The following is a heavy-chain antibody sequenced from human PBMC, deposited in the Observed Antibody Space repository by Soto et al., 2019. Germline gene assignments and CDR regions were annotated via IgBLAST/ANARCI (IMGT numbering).Heavy chain of an antibody. CDR1: GASISSSSYY. J-gene: IGHJ4*02. Sequence: ETLSLTCTVPGASISSSSYYGGWIRQPPGKGLEWIGSIYYSGSTYYNPSLKSRVTISVDTSKNQFSLKLSSVTAADTAVYYCARLRAAAGPGGYWGKGTLVTVSS. D-gene: IGHD6-13*01. CDR2: IYYSGST. CDR3: ARLRAAAGPGGY. V-gene: IGHV4-39*01.